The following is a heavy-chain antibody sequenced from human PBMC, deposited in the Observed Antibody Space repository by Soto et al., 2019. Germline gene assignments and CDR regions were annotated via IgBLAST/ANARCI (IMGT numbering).Heavy chain of an antibody. D-gene: IGHD2-2*01. CDR3: ARGLRGYCSSTSCPTDKYYYYYYYMDV. J-gene: IGHJ6*03. V-gene: IGHV3-7*01. CDR2: IKQDGSEK. Sequence: PGGSLRLSCAASGFTFSSYWMSWVRQAPGKGLEWVANIKQDGSEKYYVDSVKGRFTISRDNAKNSLYLQMNSLRAEDTAVYYCARGLRGYCSSTSCPTDKYYYYYYYMDVWGKGTTVTVSS. CDR1: GFTFSSYW.